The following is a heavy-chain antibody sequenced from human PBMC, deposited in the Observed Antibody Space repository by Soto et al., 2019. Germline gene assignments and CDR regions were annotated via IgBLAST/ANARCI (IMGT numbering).Heavy chain of an antibody. V-gene: IGHV4-59*01. CDR2: IYYSGST. CDR1: GGSISSYY. CDR3: ARTRRINYYDSSGYYYYYYGMDV. Sequence: KTSETLSLTCTVSGGSISSYYWSWIRQPPGKGLEWIGYIYYSGSTNYNPSLKSRVTISVDTSKNQFSLKLSSVTAADTAVYYCARTRRINYYDSSGYYYYYYGMDVWGQGTTVTVSS. D-gene: IGHD3-22*01. J-gene: IGHJ6*02.